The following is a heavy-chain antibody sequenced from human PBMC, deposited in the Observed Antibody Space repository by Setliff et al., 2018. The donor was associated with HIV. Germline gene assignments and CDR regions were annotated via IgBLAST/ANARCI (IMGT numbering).Heavy chain of an antibody. V-gene: IGHV1-69*02. J-gene: IGHJ6*03. CDR2: IIPILGVA. CDR3: VRGVQSPPHYSYYYVDV. D-gene: IGHD3-3*01. Sequence: SVKVSCKASRSTFNSHTINWVRQAPGQGLDWMGRIIPILGVANYAQRFQGKVTITADKSTSTAYMELTSLRFDDTAMYYCVRGVQSPPHYSYYYVDVWGEGTTVTVSS. CDR1: RSTFNSHT.